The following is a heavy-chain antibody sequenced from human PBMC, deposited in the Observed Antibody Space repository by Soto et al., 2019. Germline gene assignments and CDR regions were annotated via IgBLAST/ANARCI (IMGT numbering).Heavy chain of an antibody. Sequence: ASVKVSCKATGYTFTNYAVHWVRQAPGQRLEWMGWINAGKGYTKYSQTFQGRFIITRDISANTAYMELSNLRAEDTAVYYCARDLNTMIGAGMDVWGQGTTVTVSS. CDR1: GYTFTNYA. V-gene: IGHV1-3*01. CDR2: INAGKGYT. D-gene: IGHD3-22*01. J-gene: IGHJ6*02. CDR3: ARDLNTMIGAGMDV.